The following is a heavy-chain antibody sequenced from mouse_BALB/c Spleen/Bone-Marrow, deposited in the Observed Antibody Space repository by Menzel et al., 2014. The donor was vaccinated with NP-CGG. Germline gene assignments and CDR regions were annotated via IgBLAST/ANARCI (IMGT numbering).Heavy chain of an antibody. Sequence: QVQLQQSGAELVRPGTSVKVSCKASGYAFTNYLIEWVKQRPGQGLEWIGVIYPGSGGTNYNEKFRDKATLTADKSSSTAYMQLSSLTSDDSAVYFCARGTTVDYFDYWGQGTTLTVSS. J-gene: IGHJ2*01. CDR1: GYAFTNYL. CDR2: IYPGSGGT. V-gene: IGHV1-54*01. CDR3: ARGTTVDYFDY. D-gene: IGHD1-1*01.